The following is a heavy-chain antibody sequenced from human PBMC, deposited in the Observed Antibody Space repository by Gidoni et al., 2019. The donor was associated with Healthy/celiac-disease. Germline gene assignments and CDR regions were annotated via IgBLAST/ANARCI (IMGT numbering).Heavy chain of an antibody. D-gene: IGHD3-10*01. CDR3: ARDMYYSWVP. CDR1: GLTFSTCW. CDR2: IKEDGSEK. Sequence: EVQLVESGGGLVQPGWSLSLSWEASGLTFSTCWMSWVRQAPGKGLEWVANIKEDGSEKYYVDSVKGRFTISRDNAKKSLYRQMNSLRDEDTAVYYCARDMYYSWVPWGQGTLVTVSS. J-gene: IGHJ5*02. V-gene: IGHV3-7*01.